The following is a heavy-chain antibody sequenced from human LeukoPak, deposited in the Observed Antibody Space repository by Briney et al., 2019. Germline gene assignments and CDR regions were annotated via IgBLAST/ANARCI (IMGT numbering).Heavy chain of an antibody. Sequence: PGGTLRLSCAASGFTFRSYGMSWVRQAPGKGLEWVSSIGYGGADSHYADSVKGRFTISRDNSKNTLYLQLSSLRAEDTAVYYCAKDYSKTSYYGSGTYYRPNWFDPWGQGTLVTVSS. D-gene: IGHD3-10*01. CDR2: IGYGGADS. CDR3: AKDYSKTSYYGSGTYYRPNWFDP. CDR1: GFTFRSYG. J-gene: IGHJ5*02. V-gene: IGHV3-23*01.